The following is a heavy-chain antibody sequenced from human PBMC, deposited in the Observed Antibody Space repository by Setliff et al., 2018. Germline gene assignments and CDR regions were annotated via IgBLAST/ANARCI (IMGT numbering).Heavy chain of an antibody. CDR3: ARDPFRNYDTAPVWFDP. J-gene: IGHJ5*02. V-gene: IGHV1-69*05. CDR2: IIPIFGTT. D-gene: IGHD3-22*01. Sequence: SVKVSCKASGGAFSNYGITWVRQAPGQGLEWMGGIIPIFGTTTYAQKLQGRVTMTTDTSTSTAYMELRSLRSDDTAVYYCARDPFRNYDTAPVWFDPWGQGTLVTVS. CDR1: GGAFSNYG.